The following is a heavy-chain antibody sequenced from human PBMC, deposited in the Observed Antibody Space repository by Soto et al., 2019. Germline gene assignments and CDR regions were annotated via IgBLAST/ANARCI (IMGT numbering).Heavy chain of an antibody. Sequence: GGSLSLSCVGSGVVFKNFAINWVRQPPGKGLEWVSVIRGTGLNTYYAASVKGRFNISRDNSKNTVYLQMDSLKVEDTAVYYCAKRASPANIDNWFDPWGPGTQVTVSS. CDR2: IRGTGLNT. CDR1: GVVFKNFA. V-gene: IGHV3-23*01. CDR3: AKRASPANIDNWFDP. J-gene: IGHJ5*02.